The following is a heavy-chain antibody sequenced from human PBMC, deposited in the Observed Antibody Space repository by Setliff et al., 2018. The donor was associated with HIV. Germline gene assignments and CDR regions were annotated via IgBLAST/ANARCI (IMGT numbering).Heavy chain of an antibody. CDR1: GFTFSSYG. CDR3: ARGRYSSSRWDLSYMDV. J-gene: IGHJ6*03. V-gene: IGHV3-30*02. CDR2: IRYDGSNK. D-gene: IGHD6-6*01. Sequence: GGSLRLSCAPSGFTFSSYGMHWVRQAPGKGLEWVAFIRYDGSNKYYADSVKGRFTISRDNSKNTLYLQMNSLRAEDTAVYYCARGRYSSSRWDLSYMDVWGKGTTVTVSS.